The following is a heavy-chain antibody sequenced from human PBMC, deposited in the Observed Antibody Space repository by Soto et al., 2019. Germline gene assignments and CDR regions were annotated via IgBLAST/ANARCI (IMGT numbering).Heavy chain of an antibody. J-gene: IGHJ2*01. CDR1: GGSISSVGYY. CDR3: ASADDYGGFWYFDL. V-gene: IGHV4-31*03. D-gene: IGHD4-17*01. Sequence: QVQLQESGPGLVKPSQTLSLTCTVSGGSISSVGYYWSWIRQHPGKGLEWIGYIYYSGNTDYNPSRKSRVATSVDTSKNQFSLKLSSVTAADTAVYYCASADDYGGFWYFDLWGRGTLVTVSS. CDR2: IYYSGNT.